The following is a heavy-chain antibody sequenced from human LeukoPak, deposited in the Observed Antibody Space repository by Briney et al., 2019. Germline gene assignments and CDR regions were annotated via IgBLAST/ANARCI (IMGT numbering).Heavy chain of an antibody. CDR1: GGTFSSYA. CDR3: ARGPDYGDYFDY. D-gene: IGHD4-17*01. V-gene: IGHV1-69*06. CDR2: IIPILGTA. Sequence: ASVKVSCKASGGTFSSYAISWVRQAPGQGLGWMGGIIPILGTANYAQKFQGRVTITADKSTSTAYMELSSLRSEDTAVYYCARGPDYGDYFDYWGQGTLVTVSS. J-gene: IGHJ4*02.